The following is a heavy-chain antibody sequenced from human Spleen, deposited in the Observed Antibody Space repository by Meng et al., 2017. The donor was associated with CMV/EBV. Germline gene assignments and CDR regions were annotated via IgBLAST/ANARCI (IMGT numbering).Heavy chain of an antibody. CDR1: GGSMSHSSYY. V-gene: IGHV4-39*07. D-gene: IGHD6-6*01. J-gene: IGHJ4*02. Sequence: SETLSLTCTVSGGSMSHSSYYWGWIRQPPGKGLEWIGNINYSGSTYYNPSLKSRVTISVDTSKNQFSLKLSSVTAADTAVYYCARDPGYSSSRSFDYWGQGTLVTVSS. CDR2: INYSGST. CDR3: ARDPGYSSSRSFDY.